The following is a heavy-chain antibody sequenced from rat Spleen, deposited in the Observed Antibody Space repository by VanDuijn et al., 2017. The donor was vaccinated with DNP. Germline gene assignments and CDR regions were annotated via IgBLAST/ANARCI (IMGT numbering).Heavy chain of an antibody. Sequence: EVQLQESGPGLVKPSQSFSLTCSVTGYSITSNYWGWIRKFPGNKMEWIGHIGYSGSTTYNPSLKSRISITRDTSKNQFFLQLNSVITEDTATYYCVRWVRALDYWGQGTLVTVSS. CDR1: GYSITSNY. J-gene: IGHJ3*01. V-gene: IGHV3-1*01. D-gene: IGHD4-1*01. CDR3: VRWVRALDY. CDR2: IGYSGST.